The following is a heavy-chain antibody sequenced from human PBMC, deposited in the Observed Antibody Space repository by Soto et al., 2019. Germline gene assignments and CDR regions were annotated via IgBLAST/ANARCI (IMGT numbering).Heavy chain of an antibody. CDR2: IYYGGTT. Sequence: PSETLSLTCTVSGGSISSYYWSWIRQPPGKGLEWVGYIYYGGTTSYNPSLQSRVTISLDTSKSQFSLRLTSVTAADTAVYYCAREKITALFAYWGQGTLVTVSS. J-gene: IGHJ4*02. CDR3: AREKITALFAY. CDR1: GGSISSYY. V-gene: IGHV4-59*12. D-gene: IGHD3-10*01.